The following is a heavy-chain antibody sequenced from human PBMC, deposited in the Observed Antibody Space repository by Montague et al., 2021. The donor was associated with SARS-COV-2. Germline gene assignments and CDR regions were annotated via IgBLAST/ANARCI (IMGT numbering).Heavy chain of an antibody. CDR1: GASTNSNSYY. CDR3: ARIVGDCSSDSCYAVR. V-gene: IGHV4-39*01. Sequence: SETLSLTCAVSGASTNSNSYYWGWLRQPPGTGLDWIGSFYYTGYTCYTPSLKSRVTISGDTSKNQFSLKLTSVTAADTAVYYCARIVGDCSSDSCYAVRWGQGTVVTVSS. J-gene: IGHJ4*02. CDR2: FYYTGYT. D-gene: IGHD2-2*01.